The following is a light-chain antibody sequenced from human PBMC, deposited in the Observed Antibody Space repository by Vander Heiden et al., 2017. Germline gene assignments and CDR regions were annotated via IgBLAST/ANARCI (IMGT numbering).Light chain of an antibody. V-gene: IGKV3D-15*01. Sequence: EIVMTQSPATLSVSPGERATLSCRASQSVSSNLAWYQQKPGQAPRLLIYDASTRASGIPARFSGSGSGTEFTLTISSLQSEDFAVYYCQQYNNWPPYTFGQGTNLEI. CDR2: DAS. CDR3: QQYNNWPPYT. J-gene: IGKJ2*01. CDR1: QSVSSN.